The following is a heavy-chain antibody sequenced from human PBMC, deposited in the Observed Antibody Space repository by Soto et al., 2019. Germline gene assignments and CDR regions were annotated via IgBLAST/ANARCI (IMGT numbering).Heavy chain of an antibody. CDR3: ARPLFYGDYGY. Sequence: SETLSLTCAVSGASVSSTKWWSWVRQSPGKGLEWIGEIHHSETTNYNPSLKSRVTISVDTSKNQFSLKLSSVTAADTAVYYCARPLFYGDYGYWGQGTLVTVSS. V-gene: IGHV4-4*02. J-gene: IGHJ4*02. D-gene: IGHD4-17*01. CDR1: GASVSSTKW. CDR2: IHHSETT.